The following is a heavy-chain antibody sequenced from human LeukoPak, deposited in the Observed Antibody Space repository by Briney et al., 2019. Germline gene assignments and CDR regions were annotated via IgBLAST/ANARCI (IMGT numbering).Heavy chain of an antibody. CDR3: AGGGLSSSWDY. D-gene: IGHD6-13*01. J-gene: IGHJ4*02. V-gene: IGHV3-53*01. CDR2: IYSGGTT. Sequence: GGSLRLSCAASGFTVSSNYMSCVRQAPGKGLEWVSVIYSGGTTFYADSVKGRFTISRDSSKNTLYLQMNSLRAEDTAVYYCAGGGLSSSWDYWGQGTLVTVSS. CDR1: GFTVSSNY.